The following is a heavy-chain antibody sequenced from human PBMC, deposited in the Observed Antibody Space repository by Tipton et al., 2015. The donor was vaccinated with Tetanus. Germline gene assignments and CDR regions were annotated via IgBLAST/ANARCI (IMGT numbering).Heavy chain of an antibody. V-gene: IGHV3-23*01. CDR3: ANIGYCSSTSCYRNHDECYFDY. Sequence: SLRLSCAASGFTFSSYAMSWVRQAPGKGLEWVSAISGSGGSTYYADSVKGRFTISRDNSKNTLYLQMDSLRAEDTAVYYCANIGYCSSTSCYRNHDECYFDYWGQGTLVTVSS. CDR1: GFTFSSYA. J-gene: IGHJ4*02. D-gene: IGHD2-2*01. CDR2: ISGSGGST.